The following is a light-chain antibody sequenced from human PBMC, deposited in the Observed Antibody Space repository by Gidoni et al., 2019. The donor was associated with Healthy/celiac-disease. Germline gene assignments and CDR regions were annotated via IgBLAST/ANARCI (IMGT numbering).Light chain of an antibody. CDR3: QQYNNWPRA. CDR2: GAS. CDR1: QRVSSN. V-gene: IGKV3-15*01. J-gene: IGKJ1*01. Sequence: EIVTTHSPATLSVTTGERATLSCRASQRVSSNLAWYQQKPGQPPRLLIYGASTRATGIPARFSGSSSGTEFTLTISRLHSEDFAVYYCQQYNNWPRAFGQGTKVEIK.